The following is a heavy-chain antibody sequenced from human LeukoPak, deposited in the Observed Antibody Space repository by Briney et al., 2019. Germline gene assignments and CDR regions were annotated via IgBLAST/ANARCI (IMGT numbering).Heavy chain of an antibody. J-gene: IGHJ6*02. CDR2: ISSSSSYI. D-gene: IGHD6-13*01. Sequence: GGSLRLSCAASGFTFSRYSMNWVRQAPGKGLEWVSSISSSSSYIYYADSVRGRFTISRDNAKNSLYLQMNSLRAEDTAVYYCARDQYSSSWYGVGYDYYGMDVWGQGTTVTVSS. CDR1: GFTFSRYS. V-gene: IGHV3-21*01. CDR3: ARDQYSSSWYGVGYDYYGMDV.